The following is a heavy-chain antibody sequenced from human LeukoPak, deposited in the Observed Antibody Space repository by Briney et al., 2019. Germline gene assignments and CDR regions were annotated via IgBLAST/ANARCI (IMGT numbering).Heavy chain of an antibody. Sequence: SVKVSCKASGGTFSSYAISWVRQAPGQGLEWMGGIIPIFGTANYAQKFQGRVTITADESTSTAYMELSSLRSEDTAVYYCARDRGGYDPGDYYYYMDVWGKGTTVTVSS. D-gene: IGHD5-24*01. CDR3: ARDRGGYDPGDYYYYMDV. CDR1: GGTFSSYA. J-gene: IGHJ6*03. V-gene: IGHV1-69*13. CDR2: IIPIFGTA.